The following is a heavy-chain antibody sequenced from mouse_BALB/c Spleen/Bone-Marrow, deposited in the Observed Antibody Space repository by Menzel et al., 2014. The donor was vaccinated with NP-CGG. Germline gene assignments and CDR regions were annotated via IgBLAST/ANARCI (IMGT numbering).Heavy chain of an antibody. CDR2: IYPGNVNT. Sequence: VQLQQSGPELVKPGASVRISCKASGYTFTSYYLHWVKQRPGQGLEWIGWIYPGNVNTKYNEKFKGKATLTADKSSSTAYMQLSSLTSEDSAVYFCARSLITTVVANYAMDYWGQGTSVTVSS. D-gene: IGHD1-1*01. CDR1: GYTFTSYY. V-gene: IGHV1S56*01. CDR3: ARSLITTVVANYAMDY. J-gene: IGHJ4*01.